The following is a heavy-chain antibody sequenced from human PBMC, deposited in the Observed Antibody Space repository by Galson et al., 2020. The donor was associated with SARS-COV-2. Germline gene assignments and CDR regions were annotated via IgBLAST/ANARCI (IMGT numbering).Heavy chain of an antibody. Sequence: ASATLSLTCTVSGGPISSGGYYWSWIRQHPGKGLEWIGYTYYSGSTYYNPSLKSRVTISVDTSKNQFSLKLSSVTAADTAVYYCAVSYYYDSSGYYYQYYFDYWGQGTLVTVSS. CDR1: GGPISSGGYY. J-gene: IGHJ4*02. V-gene: IGHV4-31*03. CDR3: AVSYYYDSSGYYYQYYFDY. CDR2: TYYSGST. D-gene: IGHD3-22*01.